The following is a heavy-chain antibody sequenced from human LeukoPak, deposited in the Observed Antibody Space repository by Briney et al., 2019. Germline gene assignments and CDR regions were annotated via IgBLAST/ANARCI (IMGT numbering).Heavy chain of an antibody. CDR1: GYTFTGYY. Sequence: ASVKVSCKASGYTFTGYYMHWVRQAPGQGLEWMGWINPNSGGTNYAQKFQGRVTMTRDTSISTAYMELSRLRSDDTAVYYCARSRDYYYDSSGYYYPFDYWGKGTLVTVSS. CDR3: ARSRDYYYDSSGYYYPFDY. J-gene: IGHJ4*02. D-gene: IGHD3-22*01. CDR2: INPNSGGT. V-gene: IGHV1-2*02.